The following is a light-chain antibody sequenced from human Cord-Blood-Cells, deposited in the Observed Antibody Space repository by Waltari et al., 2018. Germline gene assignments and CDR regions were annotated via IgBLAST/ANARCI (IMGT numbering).Light chain of an antibody. CDR1: QSVSSY. CDR2: DAS. J-gene: IGKJ4*01. Sequence: EIVLKQSPATLYLSPGERATLSCRASQSVSSYLAWYQQKPGQAPRLLIYDASNRATGIPARFSGSGSGTDFTLTISSLEPEDFAVYYCQQRSNWPPLTVGGGTKVEIK. V-gene: IGKV3-11*01. CDR3: QQRSNWPPLT.